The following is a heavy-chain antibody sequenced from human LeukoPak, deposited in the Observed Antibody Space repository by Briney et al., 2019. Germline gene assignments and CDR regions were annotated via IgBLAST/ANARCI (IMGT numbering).Heavy chain of an antibody. CDR3: TTVSVWGSYRYTSTY. J-gene: IGHJ4*02. V-gene: IGHV3-15*01. Sequence: PGGSLRLSCAASGFTFSNANAWMSWVRQAPGKGLEWVGLIKSKSDGGTTDYAAPVKGRFTISRDDSKDTLYLQMNSLKTEDTAVYYCTTVSVWGSYRYTSTYWGQGTLVTVSS. CDR2: IKSKSDGGTT. CDR1: GFTFSNANAW. D-gene: IGHD3-16*02.